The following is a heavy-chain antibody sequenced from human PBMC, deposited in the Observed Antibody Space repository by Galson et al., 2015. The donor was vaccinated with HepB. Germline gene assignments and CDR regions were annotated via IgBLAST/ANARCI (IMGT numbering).Heavy chain of an antibody. CDR1: GFTFSSYE. J-gene: IGHJ4*02. Sequence: SLRLSCAASGFTFSSYEMNWVRQAPGKGLEWVSYISTSGGTIYYANSVKGRFTISRDNAKNSIYLQMNSLRAEDTAVYYCARDCPHSIGEVGAFDYWGQGTLVTVSS. CDR3: ARDCPHSIGEVGAFDY. V-gene: IGHV3-48*03. D-gene: IGHD1-26*01. CDR2: ISTSGGTI.